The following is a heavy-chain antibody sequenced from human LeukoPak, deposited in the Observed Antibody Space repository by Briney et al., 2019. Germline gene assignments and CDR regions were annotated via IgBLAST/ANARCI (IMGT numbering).Heavy chain of an antibody. Sequence: GGSLRLSCAASGFTFSSYGMHWVRQAPGKGLEWVAFIRYDGSNKYYADSVKGRFTISRDNSKNTLYLQMNSLRAEDTAVYYCAKDRSFIEAAGMLGYWGQGTLVTVSS. CDR2: IRYDGSNK. J-gene: IGHJ4*02. CDR1: GFTFSSYG. D-gene: IGHD6-13*01. V-gene: IGHV3-30*02. CDR3: AKDRSFIEAAGMLGY.